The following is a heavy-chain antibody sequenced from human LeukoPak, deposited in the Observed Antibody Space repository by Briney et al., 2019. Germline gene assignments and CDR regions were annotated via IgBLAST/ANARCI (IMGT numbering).Heavy chain of an antibody. CDR1: GLTPSSCG. Sequence: GGSLRLSCAASGLTPSSCGMSWVRQAPGKGLEWVSAISGSGDGTYYADSVKGRFTISRDNSKNTLYLQMNSLRAEDTAVYYCAKDPSIAPTWEEWDVGNWFDPWGQGTLVTVSS. CDR3: AKDPSIAPTWEEWDVGNWFDP. CDR2: ISGSGDGT. V-gene: IGHV3-23*01. D-gene: IGHD1-26*01. J-gene: IGHJ5*02.